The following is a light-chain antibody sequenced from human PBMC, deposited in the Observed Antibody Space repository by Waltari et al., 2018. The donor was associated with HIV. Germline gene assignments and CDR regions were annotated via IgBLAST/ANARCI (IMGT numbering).Light chain of an antibody. CDR2: EVR. CDR3: SSYTSSSTLV. CDR1: SSDVAGSNF. Sequence: QSALTQPAAVSGSPGQSTTISCPGTSSDVAGSNFVSLFQHHPGKSPKVMIYEVRNRRLVVSNPFSGSKSGNTAALTISGLQAEDEADYYCSSYTSSSTLVFGGGTKLTVL. J-gene: IGLJ2*01. V-gene: IGLV2-14*01.